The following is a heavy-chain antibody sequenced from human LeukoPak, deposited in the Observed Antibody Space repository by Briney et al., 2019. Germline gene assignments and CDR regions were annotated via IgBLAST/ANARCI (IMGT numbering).Heavy chain of an antibody. CDR2: ISYDGSNE. CDR3: AKDVVRGTYYYYGMDV. D-gene: IGHD3-10*01. Sequence: GGSLRLSCAASGFTFSSYGMHWVRQAPGKGLEWVAVISYDGSNEYYADSVKGRFTISRDNSKNTLYLQMNSLRAEDTAVYYCAKDVVRGTYYYYGMDVWGQGTTVTVSS. J-gene: IGHJ6*02. V-gene: IGHV3-30*18. CDR1: GFTFSSYG.